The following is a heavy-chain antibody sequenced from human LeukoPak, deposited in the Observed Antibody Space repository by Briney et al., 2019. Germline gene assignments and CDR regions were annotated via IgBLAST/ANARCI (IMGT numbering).Heavy chain of an antibody. CDR1: GYTFTGYY. V-gene: IGHV1-2*02. D-gene: IGHD2-15*01. CDR3: ARDRASPGLHFDY. J-gene: IGHJ4*02. CDR2: INPNSGGT. Sequence: GASVKVSCKASGYTFTGYYMHWVRQAPGQGLEWTGWINPNSGGTNYAQKFQGRVTMTRDTSISTAYMELSRLRSDDTAVYYCARDRASPGLHFDYWGQGTLVTVSS.